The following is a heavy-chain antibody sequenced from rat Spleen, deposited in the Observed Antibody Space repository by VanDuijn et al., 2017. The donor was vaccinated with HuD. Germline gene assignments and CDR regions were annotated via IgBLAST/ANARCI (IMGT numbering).Heavy chain of an antibody. CDR1: GFTFNNSW. V-gene: IGHV5-31*01. J-gene: IGHJ1*01. CDR2: ITNTRGTT. D-gene: IGHD4-2*01. CDR3: TTVVGDSYWYFDF. Sequence: EVQLVESGGGLVQPGRSLKLSCVASGFTFNNSWMTSIRQAPGKGLEWVASITNTRGTTYYPDSVKGRFTISRDIVQNTLYLQMSSLRSEDTATYYCTTVVGDSYWYFDFWGPGTMVTVSS.